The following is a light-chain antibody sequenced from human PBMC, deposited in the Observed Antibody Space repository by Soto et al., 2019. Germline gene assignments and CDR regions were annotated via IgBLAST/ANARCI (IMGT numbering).Light chain of an antibody. Sequence: EIVMTQSPATLSVSPGEGATLSCRASQSISNHLAWFQQKPGQAPRLLITGASTRVTGIPARFSGSGSGTEFTLTISNLQSEDFAVYYCQQYHGWPWTFGQGTKVEIK. V-gene: IGKV3-15*01. CDR2: GAS. CDR3: QQYHGWPWT. CDR1: QSISNH. J-gene: IGKJ1*01.